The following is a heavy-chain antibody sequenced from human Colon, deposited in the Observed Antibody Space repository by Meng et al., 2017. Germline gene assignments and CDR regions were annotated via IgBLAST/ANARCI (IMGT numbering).Heavy chain of an antibody. Sequence: QVQLQEAGPGLVQPSGTPPLTCTVAGAFIIGLNWWTWVRQTPGKGLEWIGEIHHSGRTNSMPSLKSRVTLSLDKSKNQFSLSMTSVTAADTAVYYCARGTGDIRVGFDYWGQGTLVTVSS. CDR2: IHHSGRT. V-gene: IGHV4-4*02. J-gene: IGHJ4*02. CDR3: ARGTGDIRVGFDY. D-gene: IGHD7-27*01. CDR1: GAFIIGLNW.